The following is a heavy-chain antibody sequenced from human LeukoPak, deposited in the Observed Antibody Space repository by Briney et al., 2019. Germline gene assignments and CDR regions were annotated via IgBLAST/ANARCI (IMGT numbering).Heavy chain of an antibody. V-gene: IGHV4-39*07. Sequence: PSETLSLTCTVSGGSISSSSYYWGWIRQPPGTGLEWIGSIYYSGSTNYNPSLKSRVTISVDTSKNQFSLKLSSVTAADTAVYYCAGEDYFDSSGYASWRFDIWGQGTMVTVSS. CDR2: IYYSGST. CDR3: AGEDYFDSSGYASWRFDI. D-gene: IGHD3-22*01. J-gene: IGHJ3*02. CDR1: GGSISSSSYY.